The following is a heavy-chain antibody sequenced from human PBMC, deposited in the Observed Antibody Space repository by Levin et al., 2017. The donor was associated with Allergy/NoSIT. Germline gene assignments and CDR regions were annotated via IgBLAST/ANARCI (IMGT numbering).Heavy chain of an antibody. CDR3: TRDHFRPGDYFDY. CDR2: IRSRAYGGTS. CDR1: GFTFGDYA. J-gene: IGHJ4*02. Sequence: GGSLRLSCATSGFTFGDYAMNWFRQAPGKELEWVGFIRSRAYGGTSEYASSVKGRSSISRDDSKSIAYLQMNSLKTEDTAVYFCTRDHFRPGDYFDYWGQGTLVTVSS. D-gene: IGHD3-3*02. V-gene: IGHV3-49*03.